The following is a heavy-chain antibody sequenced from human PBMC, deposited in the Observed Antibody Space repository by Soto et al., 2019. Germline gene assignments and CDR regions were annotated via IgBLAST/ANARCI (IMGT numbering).Heavy chain of an antibody. D-gene: IGHD3-10*01. V-gene: IGHV3-23*01. J-gene: IGHJ4*02. Sequence: EVQLLESGGGWVQPGGSLRLSCAASGFIFSTYVMTWVRQAPGKGLEWVSSVSVSGGITYYADSVKGRLTISRDNSKNMLYLQMNSLRAEDTAVYYCAKVTGGSGSDFWGQGTLVTVSS. CDR2: VSVSGGIT. CDR3: AKVTGGSGSDF. CDR1: GFIFSTYV.